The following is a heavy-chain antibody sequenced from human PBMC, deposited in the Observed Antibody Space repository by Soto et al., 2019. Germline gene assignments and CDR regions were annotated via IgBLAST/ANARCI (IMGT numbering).Heavy chain of an antibody. CDR1: GFSLTTSGVG. J-gene: IGHJ3*01. Sequence: QITLKESGPTLVKPTQTLTLTCTFSGFSLTTSGVGVGWIRQPPGKALEWLALIYWDDDQRYSPSMKSRFTLTKNSSITQLLVTITNMDPVHTATDYCAHVPVMVWGVSTAAYACGFWGQGTMVNVSS. CDR3: AHVPVMVWGVSTAAYACGF. D-gene: IGHD3-10*01. CDR2: IYWDDDQ. V-gene: IGHV2-5*02.